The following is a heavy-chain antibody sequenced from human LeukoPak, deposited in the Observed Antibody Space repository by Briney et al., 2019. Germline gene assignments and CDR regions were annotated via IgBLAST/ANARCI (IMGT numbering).Heavy chain of an antibody. CDR3: ARHYDISRYYYSFDY. CDR1: GGSISSGGYY. D-gene: IGHD3-22*01. V-gene: IGHV4-39*01. J-gene: IGHJ4*02. CDR2: VYYGGST. Sequence: SETLSLTCTVSGGSISSGGYYWSWIRQHPGKGLEWIRSVYYGGSTYYNPSLKRGVTISADASKNQFSLKLTSVTAADTAVYFCARHYDISRYYYSFDYWGQGTLVTVSS.